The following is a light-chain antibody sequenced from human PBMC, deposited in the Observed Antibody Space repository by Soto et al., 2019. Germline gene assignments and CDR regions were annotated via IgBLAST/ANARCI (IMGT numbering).Light chain of an antibody. J-gene: IGKJ1*01. CDR2: DVS. CDR1: ENIGAW. V-gene: IGKV1-5*01. CDR3: QQYDYSRT. Sequence: DIQMTLSPSTLSASVGDRVTITCRASENIGAWLAWYQQKPGKAPKLLLFDVSRLESGVPSRFSGSGSGTEFTLTINSVHSDDFATYYCQQYDYSRTFGQGTKVDI.